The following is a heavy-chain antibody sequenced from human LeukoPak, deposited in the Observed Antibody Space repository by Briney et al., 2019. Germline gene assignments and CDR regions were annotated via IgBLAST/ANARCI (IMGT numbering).Heavy chain of an antibody. D-gene: IGHD2-21*02. CDR3: AKVSAPPAYCGGDCYSGIDY. CDR2: ISGSGGST. Sequence: GGSLKLSCAASGFTFSSYAMSWVRQAPGKGLEWVSAISGSGGSTYYADSVKGRFTISRDNSKNTLYLQMNSLRAEDTAVYYCAKVSAPPAYCGGDCYSGIDYWGQGTLVTVSS. V-gene: IGHV3-23*01. CDR1: GFTFSSYA. J-gene: IGHJ4*02.